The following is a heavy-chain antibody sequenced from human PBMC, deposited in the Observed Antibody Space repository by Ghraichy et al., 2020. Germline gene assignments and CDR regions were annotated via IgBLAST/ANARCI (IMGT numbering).Heavy chain of an antibody. Sequence: GGSLRLSCAASGFTFSNYGMNWVRQAPGKGLEWVAFIRFDGNDKYYVDSVKGRFTISRDNSKNTLYLQMNSLRVEDTAIYYCAKRGATPTFDYWGQGTLVTVSS. V-gene: IGHV3-30*02. CDR3: AKRGATPTFDY. CDR2: IRFDGNDK. J-gene: IGHJ4*02. CDR1: GFTFSNYG. D-gene: IGHD1-26*01.